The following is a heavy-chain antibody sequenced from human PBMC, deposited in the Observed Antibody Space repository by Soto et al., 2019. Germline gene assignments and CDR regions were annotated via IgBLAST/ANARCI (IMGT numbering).Heavy chain of an antibody. CDR1: GYTFTSYG. CDR3: ARGIYDLWSGYYPSYFDY. Sequence: ASVKVSCKASGYTFTSYGISWVRQAPGQGLEWMGWISAYNGNTNYAQKLQGRVTMTTDTSTSTAYMELRSLRSDDTAVYYCARGIYDLWSGYYPSYFDYWGQGTLVTVSS. V-gene: IGHV1-18*01. CDR2: ISAYNGNT. J-gene: IGHJ4*02. D-gene: IGHD3-3*01.